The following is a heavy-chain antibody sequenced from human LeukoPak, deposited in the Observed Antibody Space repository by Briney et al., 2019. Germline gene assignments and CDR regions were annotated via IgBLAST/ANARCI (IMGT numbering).Heavy chain of an antibody. D-gene: IGHD6-19*01. V-gene: IGHV4-4*07. CDR3: ARGRAGTGSLDY. J-gene: IGHJ4*02. CDR1: GGSISSYY. CDR2: IYTSGST. Sequence: SETLSLTCSVSGGSISSYYWSWIRQPAGKGLEWIGRIYTSGSTNYNPSLKSRVTKSIDTSKNQFSLKLSSVTAADTAVYYCARGRAGTGSLDYWGQGTLVTVSS.